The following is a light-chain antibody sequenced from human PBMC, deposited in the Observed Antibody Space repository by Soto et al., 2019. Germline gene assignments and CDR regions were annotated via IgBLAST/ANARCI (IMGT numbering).Light chain of an antibody. CDR1: QSISSY. V-gene: IGKV1-39*01. Sequence: DIQMTQSPSSLSASVGDRVTITCRASQSISSYLNWYQQKPGKAPKLLIYAASSLQSGVSSRFSGSGSGTDFTFNFSSLQPEDFATYYCQQSYSTPLTFGGGTKVDIK. CDR3: QQSYSTPLT. CDR2: AAS. J-gene: IGKJ4*01.